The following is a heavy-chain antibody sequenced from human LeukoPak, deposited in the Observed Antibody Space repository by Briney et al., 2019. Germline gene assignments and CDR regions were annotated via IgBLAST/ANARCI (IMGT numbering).Heavy chain of an antibody. CDR1: GGTFSSYA. CDR3: ASVLLWFGELMDY. V-gene: IGHV1-69*13. Sequence: SVKVSCKASGGTFSSYAISWVRQAPGQGLEWMGGIIPIFGTANYAQKFQGRVTITADESTSTAYMELSSLRSEDTAVYYSASVLLWFGELMDYWGQGTLVTVSS. CDR2: IIPIFGTA. D-gene: IGHD3-10*01. J-gene: IGHJ4*02.